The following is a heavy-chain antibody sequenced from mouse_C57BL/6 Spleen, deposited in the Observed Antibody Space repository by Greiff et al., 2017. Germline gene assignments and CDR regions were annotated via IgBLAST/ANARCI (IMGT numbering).Heavy chain of an antibody. CDR3: ARHYYYGSSYDAMDY. J-gene: IGHJ4*01. CDR2: ISSGSSTI. Sequence: KLMEWVAYISSGSSTIYYADTVKGRFNISRDNAKNTLFLQMTSLRSEDTAMYYCARHYYYGSSYDAMDYWGQGTSVTVSS. D-gene: IGHD1-1*01. V-gene: IGHV5-17*01.